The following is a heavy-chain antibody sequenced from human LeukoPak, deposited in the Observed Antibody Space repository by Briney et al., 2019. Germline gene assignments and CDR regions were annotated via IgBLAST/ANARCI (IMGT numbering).Heavy chain of an antibody. Sequence: ASVKVSCKASGYTFTSYDISWVRQAPGQGLEWMGWISAYNGNTNYAQKLQGRVTMTTDTSTSTAYMELRSLRSGDTAVYYWARLVSSWTVDYWGQGTLVTVSS. CDR3: ARLVSSWTVDY. CDR2: ISAYNGNT. V-gene: IGHV1-18*01. D-gene: IGHD6-13*01. J-gene: IGHJ4*02. CDR1: GYTFTSYD.